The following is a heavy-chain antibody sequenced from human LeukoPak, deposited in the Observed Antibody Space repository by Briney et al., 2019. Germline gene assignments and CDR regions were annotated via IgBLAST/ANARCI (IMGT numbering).Heavy chain of an antibody. V-gene: IGHV3-23*01. CDR2: ISGSGGST. Sequence: GGSLRLSCAASGFTFSSYAMSWVRQAPGKGLEWVSAISGSGGSTYYADSVKGRFTISRDNSKNTLYLQMNSLRAEDTAVYYCAKCRESSRGWYWFDYWGQGTLVTVSS. J-gene: IGHJ4*02. D-gene: IGHD6-19*01. CDR1: GFTFSSYA. CDR3: AKCRESSRGWYWFDY.